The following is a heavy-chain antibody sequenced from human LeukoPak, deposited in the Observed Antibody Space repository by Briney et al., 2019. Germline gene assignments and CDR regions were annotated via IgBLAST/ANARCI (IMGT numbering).Heavy chain of an antibody. J-gene: IGHJ3*02. V-gene: IGHV5-10-1*01. CDR1: GYRFTSYW. CDR3: ARHQLLGPCFKGVCSDAFDI. CDR2: IDPSDSYT. Sequence: GESLKVSFKGSGYRFTSYWISWVRKMPGKGLEWMGRIDPSDSYTNYSPSFQGRLTISADKSITTAYLQWSSLKASDTAMYYCARHQLLGPCFKGVCSDAFDIWGQGTMVTVSS. D-gene: IGHD2-8*01.